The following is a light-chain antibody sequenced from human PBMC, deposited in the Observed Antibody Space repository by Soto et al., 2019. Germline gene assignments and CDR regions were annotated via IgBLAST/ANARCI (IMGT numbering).Light chain of an antibody. Sequence: QPVLTQPASVSGSPVQSITLSCTGTSSDVGGYNYVSWYQQHPGKAPKLMIYDVSNRPSGVSNRFSGSKSGNTASLTISGLQAEDEADYYCFSYTSTSLYVFGTGTKVTVL. V-gene: IGLV2-14*01. CDR3: FSYTSTSLYV. CDR2: DVS. CDR1: SSDVGGYNY. J-gene: IGLJ1*01.